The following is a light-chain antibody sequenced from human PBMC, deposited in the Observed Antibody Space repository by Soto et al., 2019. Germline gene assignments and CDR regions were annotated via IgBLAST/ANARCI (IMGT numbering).Light chain of an antibody. CDR1: SSDVGGYNY. CDR2: DVS. V-gene: IGLV2-11*01. CDR3: CSYAGSPWV. J-gene: IGLJ3*02. Sequence: QSVLTQPRSVSGSPGQSVTISCTGTSSDVGGYNYVSWYQQHPGKAPKLMIYDVSKRPSGVPDRFSGSKSGNTASPTISGLQAEDEADYYCCSYAGSPWVFGGGTKLTVL.